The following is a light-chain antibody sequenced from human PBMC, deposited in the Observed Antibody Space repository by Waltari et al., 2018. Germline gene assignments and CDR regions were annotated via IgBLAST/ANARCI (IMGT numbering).Light chain of an antibody. CDR3: QVWDRATAV. CDR2: QDT. CDR1: ALDTTY. V-gene: IGLV3-1*01. Sequence: SYEVTQATSVSVSPGQTTTITCSGDALDTTYVSWYQQKAGQSPRLLIYQDTQRPLGIPERFSASNGGSTATLTISGTQSVDEAVYDCQVWDRATAVFGGGTRLTVL. J-gene: IGLJ2*01.